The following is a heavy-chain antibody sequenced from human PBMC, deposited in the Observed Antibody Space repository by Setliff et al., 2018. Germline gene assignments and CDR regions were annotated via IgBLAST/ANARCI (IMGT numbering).Heavy chain of an antibody. V-gene: IGHV4-61*09. D-gene: IGHD6-19*01. J-gene: IGHJ6*03. CDR3: AGATSGWYSAYYYYRDV. CDR2: SNRRGST. Sequence: PSETLSLTCTVSGGSVNSGYDNWDWRRQPAGKGLEWIGHSNRRGSTNFTPSLKSRVTISLDTSKNQFSLNLTSVTAADTAVYYCAGATSGWYSAYYYYRDVWGKGTTVTVSS. CDR1: GGSVNSGYDN.